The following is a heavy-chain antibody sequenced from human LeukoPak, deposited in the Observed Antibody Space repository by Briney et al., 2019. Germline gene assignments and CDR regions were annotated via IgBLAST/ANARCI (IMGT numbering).Heavy chain of an antibody. CDR2: ISGSGGST. V-gene: IGHV3-23*01. J-gene: IGHJ4*02. Sequence: PGGSLRLSCAASGFTFSSYAISWVRQAPGKGLEWVSAISGSGGSTYYADSVKGRFTISRDNSKNTLYLQMNSLRAEDTAVYYCAKEQAGYYGSGSTIDYWGQGNLVTVSS. CDR3: AKEQAGYYGSGSTIDY. D-gene: IGHD3-10*01. CDR1: GFTFSSYA.